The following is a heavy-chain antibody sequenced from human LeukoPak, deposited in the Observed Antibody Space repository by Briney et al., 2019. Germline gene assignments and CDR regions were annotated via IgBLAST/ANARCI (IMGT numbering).Heavy chain of an antibody. CDR2: ISSSGSTI. J-gene: IGHJ6*03. D-gene: IGHD6-19*01. Sequence: GGSLRLSCAASGFTFSSYEMNWVRQAPGKGLEWVSYISSSGSTIYYADSVKGRSTISRDNAKNSLYLQMNSLRAEDTAVYYCARVPYSSGWYDYYMDVWGKGTTVTISS. CDR1: GFTFSSYE. CDR3: ARVPYSSGWYDYYMDV. V-gene: IGHV3-48*03.